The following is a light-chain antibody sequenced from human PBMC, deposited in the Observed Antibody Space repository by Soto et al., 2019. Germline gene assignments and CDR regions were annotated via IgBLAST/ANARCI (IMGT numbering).Light chain of an antibody. CDR1: QDISNY. CDR3: QHYDTIPLP. J-gene: IGKJ4*01. Sequence: DIQMTHSPSSLSASVGYRVTITCQASQDISNYLNWYQQKPGKAPKLLLYDASNLETGVPSRFSRSGSGTDFAFTISILQPEDIASNYCQHYDTIPLPFGGGTQVEIK. V-gene: IGKV1-33*01. CDR2: DAS.